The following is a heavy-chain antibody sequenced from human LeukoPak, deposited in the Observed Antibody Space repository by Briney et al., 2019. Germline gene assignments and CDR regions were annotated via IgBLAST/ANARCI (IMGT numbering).Heavy chain of an antibody. D-gene: IGHD1-26*01. CDR1: GYTFTSYC. CDR3: ARGLGSYVHFDY. J-gene: IGHJ4*02. Sequence: ASVKVSCKASGYTFTSYCMHWVRQAPGQGLEWMGIINPSGGSTSYAQKFQGRVTMTRDTSTSTVYMELSSLRSEDPAVSSCARGLGSYVHFDYWGQGTLVTVSS. V-gene: IGHV1-46*01. CDR2: INPSGGST.